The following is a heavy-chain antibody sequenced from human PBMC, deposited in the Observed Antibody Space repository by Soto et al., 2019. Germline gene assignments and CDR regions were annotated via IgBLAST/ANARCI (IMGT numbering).Heavy chain of an antibody. V-gene: IGHV1-3*01. Sequence: ASVKVSCKASGYTFTSYAMHWVRQAPGQRLEWMGWINADNGETKYSQKFQGRVTMTEDTSTDTAYMELSSLRSEDTAVYYCATTSPYYYDSSGYYQYQHWGQGTLVTVSS. D-gene: IGHD3-22*01. CDR2: INADNGET. CDR1: GYTFTSYA. J-gene: IGHJ1*01. CDR3: ATTSPYYYDSSGYYQYQH.